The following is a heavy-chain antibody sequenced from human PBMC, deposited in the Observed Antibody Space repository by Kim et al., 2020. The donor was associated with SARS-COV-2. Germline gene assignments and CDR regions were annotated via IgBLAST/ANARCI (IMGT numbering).Heavy chain of an antibody. D-gene: IGHD2-21*01. J-gene: IGHJ4*02. CDR2: IYYSGST. Sequence: SETLSLTCTVSGGSISSSSYYWGWIRQPPGKGLEWIGSIYYSGSTYYNPSLKSRVTISVDTSKNQFSLKLSSVTAADTAVYYCARHKIDFVYSPYFDYWGQGTLVTVSS. CDR3: ARHKIDFVYSPYFDY. V-gene: IGHV4-39*01. CDR1: GGSISSSSYY.